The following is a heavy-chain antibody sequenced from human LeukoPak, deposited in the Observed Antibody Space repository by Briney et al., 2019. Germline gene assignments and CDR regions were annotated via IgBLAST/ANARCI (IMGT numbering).Heavy chain of an antibody. CDR2: ISAYNGNT. CDR1: GYSFTSYG. CDR3: ARGPHYYDSSGYYYLGY. J-gene: IGHJ4*02. D-gene: IGHD3-22*01. V-gene: IGHV1-18*01. Sequence: GASVKVSCKTSGYSFTSYGISWVRQAPGQGLEWMGWISAYNGNTNYAQKLQGRVTMTTDTSTSTAYMELRSLRSDDTAVYYCARGPHYYDSSGYYYLGYWGQGTLVTVSS.